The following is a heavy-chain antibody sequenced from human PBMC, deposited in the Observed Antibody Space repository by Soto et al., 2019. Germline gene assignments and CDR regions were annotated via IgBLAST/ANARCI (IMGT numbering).Heavy chain of an antibody. D-gene: IGHD3-3*01. CDR2: IYYSGST. CDR1: GGSISSYY. Sequence: SETLSLTCTFSGGSISSYYWSWIRQPPGKGLEWIGYIYYSGSTNYNPPLKSRVTISVDTSKNQFSLKLSSVTAADTAVYYCAREYDFWSGYSKGAWFDPWGQGTLVTVSS. V-gene: IGHV4-59*01. CDR3: AREYDFWSGYSKGAWFDP. J-gene: IGHJ5*02.